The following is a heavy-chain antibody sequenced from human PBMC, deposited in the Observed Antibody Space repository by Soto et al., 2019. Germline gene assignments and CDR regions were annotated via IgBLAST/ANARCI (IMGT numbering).Heavy chain of an antibody. CDR3: VRLIGMTTATTDRGFDT. V-gene: IGHV4-39*01. D-gene: IGHD4-17*01. J-gene: IGHJ5*02. CDR1: GDSISNSRFY. Sequence: SETLSLTCSVSGDSISNSRFYWAWIRQPPGEGLEWIGSIYYTGNTYYNPSLRSRITISVDTSKNQFSLKLSSVTAADTAVYYCVRLIGMTTATTDRGFDTWGQGTLVT. CDR2: IYYTGNT.